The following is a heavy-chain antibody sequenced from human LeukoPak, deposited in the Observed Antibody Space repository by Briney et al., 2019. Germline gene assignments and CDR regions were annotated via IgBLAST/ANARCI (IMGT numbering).Heavy chain of an antibody. CDR2: IYYTGRT. V-gene: IGHV4-59*08. CDR3: ARYLSSGNDY. J-gene: IGHJ4*02. CDR1: GGSISPYY. Sequence: SETLSLTCTVSGGSISPYYWSWSRQPPGRGLEWIAYIYYTGRTSSNPSLKSRLTTSIDTSNNQFTLQLSSVTAADTAVYYCARYLSSGNDYWGQGSLVTVSS. D-gene: IGHD6-25*01.